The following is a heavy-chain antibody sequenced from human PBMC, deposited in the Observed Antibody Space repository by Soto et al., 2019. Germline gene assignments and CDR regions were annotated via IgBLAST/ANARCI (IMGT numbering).Heavy chain of an antibody. D-gene: IGHD1-26*01. CDR2: ISGSGGAT. Sequence: EVQLLESGGGLVQPGGSLRLSCAASGLTLSGYAMTWVRQAPGKGVEWVSGISGSGGATYYADSVKGRFTISRDNSQNTLYLQMNSLRPEDTAVYYCAKGPGGSRYYFDYWGQGTLVTVSS. CDR1: GLTLSGYA. J-gene: IGHJ4*02. CDR3: AKGPGGSRYYFDY. V-gene: IGHV3-23*01.